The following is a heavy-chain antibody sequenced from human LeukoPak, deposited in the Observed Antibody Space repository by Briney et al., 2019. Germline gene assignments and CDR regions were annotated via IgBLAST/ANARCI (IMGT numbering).Heavy chain of an antibody. CDR3: ARVPAYSHNWYFDL. CDR2: IYYSGST. J-gene: IGHJ2*01. CDR1: GFTFSSYS. V-gene: IGHV4-39*07. D-gene: IGHD2-15*01. Sequence: GSLRLSCAASGFTFSSYSMNWVRQAPGKGLEWIGSIYYSGSTYYNPSLKSRVTISVDTSKNQFSLKLSSVTAADTAVYYCARVPAYSHNWYFDLWGRGTLVTVSS.